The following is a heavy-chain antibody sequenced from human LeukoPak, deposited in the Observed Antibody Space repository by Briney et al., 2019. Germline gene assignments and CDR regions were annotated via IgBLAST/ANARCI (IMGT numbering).Heavy chain of an antibody. CDR1: GGSISSSSYY. V-gene: IGHV4-39*07. CDR3: AREALIEGFYYHMDV. CDR2: IYYSGST. J-gene: IGHJ6*03. D-gene: IGHD3-22*01. Sequence: SETLSLTCTVSGGSISSSSYYWGWIRQPPGKGLEWIGSIYYSGSTNYNPSLKSRVTISVDTSKNQFSLKLSSVTAADTAVYYCAREALIEGFYYHMDVWGKGTTVTVSS.